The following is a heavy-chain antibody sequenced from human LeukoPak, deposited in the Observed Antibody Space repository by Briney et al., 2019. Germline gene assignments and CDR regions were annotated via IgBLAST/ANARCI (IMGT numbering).Heavy chain of an antibody. D-gene: IGHD2-15*01. CDR2: VYSNGNNNA. V-gene: IGHV3-30-3*01. Sequence: GGSLRLSCAASGFTFSTYAMYWVRRAPGMGLEWVPPVYSNGNNNAYYADSVKGRFTISRDNSKNTLFLKMNSLRADDTAVYYCARDAYCSGGSYYHFDCWGQGTLVTVSS. J-gene: IGHJ4*02. CDR3: ARDAYCSGGSYYHFDC. CDR1: GFTFSTYA.